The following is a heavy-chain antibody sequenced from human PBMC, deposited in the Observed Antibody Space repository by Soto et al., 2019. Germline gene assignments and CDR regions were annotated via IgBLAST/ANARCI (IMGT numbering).Heavy chain of an antibody. J-gene: IGHJ6*03. D-gene: IGHD3-16*02. Sequence: EVQLVESGGGLVQPGGSLRLSCTASGFTVSSRYMNWVRQAPGKGLEWVSIIWNGGNTYYAESVKGRFIISRDNSKNTLYLQMNSLRVEDTSVYYWTRDSFMGVWGKGTTVTVSS. CDR3: TRDSFMGV. CDR1: GFTVSSRY. V-gene: IGHV3-66*01. CDR2: IWNGGNT.